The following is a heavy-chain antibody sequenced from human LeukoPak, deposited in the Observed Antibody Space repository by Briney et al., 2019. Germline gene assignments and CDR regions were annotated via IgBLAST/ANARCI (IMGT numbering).Heavy chain of an antibody. CDR1: GFTFSSYG. CDR2: IRYDGSNK. J-gene: IGHJ4*02. CDR3: AKDGGAYCGGDCYG. V-gene: IGHV3-30*02. D-gene: IGHD2-21*02. Sequence: GGSLRLSCAASGFTFSSYGMHWFRQAPGKGLEWVAFIRYDGSNKYYADSVKGRFTISRDNSKNTLYLQMNSLRAEDTALYYCAKDGGAYCGGDCYGWGQGTLVTVSS.